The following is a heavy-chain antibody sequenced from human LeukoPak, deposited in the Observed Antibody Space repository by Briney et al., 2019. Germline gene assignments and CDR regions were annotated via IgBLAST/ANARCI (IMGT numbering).Heavy chain of an antibody. CDR3: VKDEAAAGVDFDS. J-gene: IGHJ4*02. CDR1: GFTFSSYG. V-gene: IGHV3-30*02. Sequence: PGGSLRLSCAASGFTFSSYGMHWVRQAPGKGLEWVAFIRSDGSVKYYADSVRGRFTISRDNSKNTLYLQMNSLRAEDTAVYYCVKDEAAAGVDFDSWGQGTLVTVYS. CDR2: IRSDGSVK. D-gene: IGHD6-13*01.